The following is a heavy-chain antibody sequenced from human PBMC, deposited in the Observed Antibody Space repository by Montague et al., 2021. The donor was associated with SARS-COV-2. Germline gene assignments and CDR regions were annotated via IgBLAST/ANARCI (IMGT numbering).Heavy chain of an antibody. Sequence: CAISGDSVSSNRPARNWIRHSPSRDLEWLGRTYHRSKWYNDYAVSVKSRITINPDTSKNQFSLQLNSVTPEDTAVYYCARGGSWLYYFDYWGQGTLVTVSS. V-gene: IGHV6-1*01. CDR2: TYHRSKWYN. CDR1: GDSVSSNRPA. J-gene: IGHJ4*02. D-gene: IGHD6-13*01. CDR3: ARGGSWLYYFDY.